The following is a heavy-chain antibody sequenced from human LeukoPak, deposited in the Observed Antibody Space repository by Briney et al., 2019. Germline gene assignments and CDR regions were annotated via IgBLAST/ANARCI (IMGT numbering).Heavy chain of an antibody. J-gene: IGHJ3*02. D-gene: IGHD4-17*01. CDR1: GYTFTGYY. Sequence: ASVKVSCKASGYTFTGYYMHWVRQAPGQGLEWMGWINPNSGGTNYAQKFQGRVTMTRDKSISTAYLQWSSLKASDTAMYYCARPRYGVDAFDIWGQGTMLTVSS. V-gene: IGHV1-2*02. CDR3: ARPRYGVDAFDI. CDR2: INPNSGGT.